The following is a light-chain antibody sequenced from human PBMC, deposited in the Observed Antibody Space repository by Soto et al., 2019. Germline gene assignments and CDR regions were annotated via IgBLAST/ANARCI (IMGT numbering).Light chain of an antibody. V-gene: IGKV3-20*01. CDR3: QQYDSSPIT. CDR2: GAS. CDR1: QSVSSR. Sequence: ESGWTQSKGTLSLSPGERATLSWRASQSVSSRLAWYQQKPGQAPRLLISGASTRATGIPDRFSGSGSATDFTLTISSLQAEDFALYYCQQYDSSPITFGQGTRLEI. J-gene: IGKJ5*01.